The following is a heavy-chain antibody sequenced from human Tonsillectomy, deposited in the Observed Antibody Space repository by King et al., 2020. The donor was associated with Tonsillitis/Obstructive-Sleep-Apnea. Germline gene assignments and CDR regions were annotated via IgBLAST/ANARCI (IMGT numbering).Heavy chain of an antibody. CDR3: GRGSGVVVPAVCLCNYYYMDV. D-gene: IGHD2-2*01. CDR1: GGTFSSYA. V-gene: IGHV1-69*01. Sequence: EQLVQSGAEVKKPGSSVKVSCKASGGTFSSYAISWVRQAPGQGLEWMGGIIPIFGTANYAQKFQGRVTITADESTSTAYMELSSLRSEDTAVYYGGRGSGVVVPAVCLCNYYYMDVWGKGTTVTVSS. J-gene: IGHJ6*03. CDR2: IIPIFGTA.